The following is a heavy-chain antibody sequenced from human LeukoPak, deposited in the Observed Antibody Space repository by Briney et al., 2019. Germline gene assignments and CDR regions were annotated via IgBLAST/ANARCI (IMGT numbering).Heavy chain of an antibody. V-gene: IGHV2-5*01. Sequence: ESGPTLVNPTQTLTLTCTFSGFSLSTSGVGVGWIRQPPGKALEWLALIYWNDDKRYSPSLKSRLTISKDTSKNQVVLTMTNLDPGDTATYYCARTYYGSGSYNADLPDFDHWGRGILVTVSS. CDR1: GFSLSTSGVG. J-gene: IGHJ4*02. CDR3: ARTYYGSGSYNADLPDFDH. CDR2: IYWNDDK. D-gene: IGHD3-10*01.